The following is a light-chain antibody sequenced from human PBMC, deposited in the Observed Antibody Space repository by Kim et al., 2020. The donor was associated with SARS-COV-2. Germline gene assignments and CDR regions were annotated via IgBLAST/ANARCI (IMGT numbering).Light chain of an antibody. CDR1: QIIDNKY. V-gene: IGKV3-20*01. CDR2: GAS. Sequence: PGERATLSCRTSQIIDNKYIACYQQSPGHAPRILIFGASSRATGIPDRFRGSGSGTDFALTISKLETEDLAMYYCQHYGNSLPITFGQEARLEIK. J-gene: IGKJ5*01. CDR3: QHYGNSLPIT.